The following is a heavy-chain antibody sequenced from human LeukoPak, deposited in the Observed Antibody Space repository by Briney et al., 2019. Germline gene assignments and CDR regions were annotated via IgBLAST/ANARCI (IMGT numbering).Heavy chain of an antibody. Sequence: GGSLRLSCAASGFTFSSYGMHWVRQAPGKGLEWVAVIWYDGSNKYYADSVKGRFTISRDNSKNTLYLQMNSLRAEDTAVYYCANGYCSGGSCYLPFDYWGQGTLVTVSS. V-gene: IGHV3-33*06. CDR1: GFTFSSYG. CDR2: IWYDGSNK. J-gene: IGHJ4*02. CDR3: ANGYCSGGSCYLPFDY. D-gene: IGHD2-15*01.